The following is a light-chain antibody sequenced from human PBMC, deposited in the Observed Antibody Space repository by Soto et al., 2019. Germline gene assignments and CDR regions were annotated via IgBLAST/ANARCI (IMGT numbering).Light chain of an antibody. Sequence: DIQMTQSPSTLSASVGDRVTTTCRASQSISSWLAWYQQEPGKAPKLLIYDASSLESGVPSRFSGSGSGTEFTLTISSLQPDDFATYYCQQYNSYWTFGQGTKV. CDR2: DAS. CDR1: QSISSW. V-gene: IGKV1-5*01. CDR3: QQYNSYWT. J-gene: IGKJ1*01.